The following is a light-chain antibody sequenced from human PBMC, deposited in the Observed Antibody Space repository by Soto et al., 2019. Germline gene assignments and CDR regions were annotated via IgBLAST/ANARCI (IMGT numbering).Light chain of an antibody. Sequence: QSVLTQPASVSGSPGQSITISCTGTSSDVGGYNFVSWYQHHPGKAPKLIIYEVSNRPSGVSNRFSASKSGNTASLTIFGLQAEDEADYYCSSYTTSSTLVLFGGGTKVTVL. CDR3: SSYTTSSTLVL. V-gene: IGLV2-14*01. CDR2: EVS. J-gene: IGLJ2*01. CDR1: SSDVGGYNF.